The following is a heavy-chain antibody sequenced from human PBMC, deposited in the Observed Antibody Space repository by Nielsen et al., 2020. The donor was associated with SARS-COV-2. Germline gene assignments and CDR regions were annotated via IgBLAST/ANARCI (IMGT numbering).Heavy chain of an antibody. CDR3: AKASGDGYNPIGYYFDY. Sequence: GGSLRLSCAASGFTFDDYAMHWVRQAPGKGLEWVSGISWNSGSIGYADSVKGRFTISRDNAKNSLYLQMNSLRAEDTALYYCAKASGDGYNPIGYYFDYWGQGTLVTVSS. V-gene: IGHV3-9*01. D-gene: IGHD5-24*01. J-gene: IGHJ4*02. CDR1: GFTFDDYA. CDR2: ISWNSGSI.